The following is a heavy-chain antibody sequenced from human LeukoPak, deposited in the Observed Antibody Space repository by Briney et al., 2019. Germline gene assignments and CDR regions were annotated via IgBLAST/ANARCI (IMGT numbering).Heavy chain of an antibody. D-gene: IGHD3-3*01. Sequence: SETLSLTCAVYGGSFSGSYWSWIRKPPGKGLEWIGEINHSGSTNYNPSLKSRVTISVDTSKNQFSLKLSSVTAADTAVYYCARGRGGVVIIRSRPYYFDYWGQGTLVTVSS. CDR3: ARGRGGVVIIRSRPYYFDY. J-gene: IGHJ4*02. CDR1: GGSFSGSY. V-gene: IGHV4-34*01. CDR2: INHSGST.